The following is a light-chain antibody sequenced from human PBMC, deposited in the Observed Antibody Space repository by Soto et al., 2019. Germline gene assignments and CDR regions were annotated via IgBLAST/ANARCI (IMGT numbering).Light chain of an antibody. Sequence: DIQLTQSPSFLSASVGDRVTITCRASQGISNYLVWYQQKPGKAPNLLIYRASTLQSGVPSRFSGSGSGTEFALTISSLQPEDFATYYCQQFNSYPRTFGQGTKVEIK. CDR2: RAS. V-gene: IGKV1-9*01. J-gene: IGKJ1*01. CDR3: QQFNSYPRT. CDR1: QGISNY.